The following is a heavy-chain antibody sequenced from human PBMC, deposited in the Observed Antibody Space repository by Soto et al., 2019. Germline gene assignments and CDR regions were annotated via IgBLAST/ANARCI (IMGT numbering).Heavy chain of an antibody. V-gene: IGHV4-34*01. CDR3: ERGGGSYYYYYYGMDV. CDR1: GGSFSGYY. Sequence: SETLSLTCAVYGGSFSGYYWSWIRQPPGKGLEWIGEINHSGSTNYNPSLKSRVTISVDTSKNQFSLKLSSVTAADTAVYYCERGGGSYYYYYYGMDVWGQGTTVTVSS. J-gene: IGHJ6*02. D-gene: IGHD1-26*01. CDR2: INHSGST.